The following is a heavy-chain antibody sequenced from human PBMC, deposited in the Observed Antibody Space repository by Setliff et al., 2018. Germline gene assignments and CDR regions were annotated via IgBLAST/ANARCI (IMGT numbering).Heavy chain of an antibody. CDR2: FHTGGST. V-gene: IGHV4-61*09. D-gene: IGHD1-26*01. CDR1: GDSISSGSYY. Sequence: SETLSLTCTVSGDSISSGSYYWTWIRQPAGKGLEWIGHFHTGGSTNYNRSLRSRVSISVDTSKNQFSLKLSSVTAADTAVYYCARVLNWFDPWGQGTLVTVSS. CDR3: ARVLNWFDP. J-gene: IGHJ5*02.